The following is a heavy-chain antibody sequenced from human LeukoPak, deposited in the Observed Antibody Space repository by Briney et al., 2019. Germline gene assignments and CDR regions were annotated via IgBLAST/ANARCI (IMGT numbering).Heavy chain of an antibody. V-gene: IGHV3-23*01. D-gene: IGHD6-13*01. Sequence: GGSLRLSCAASGFTFSSYAMSWVRQAPGKGLEWVSAISGSGGSTYYADSVKGRFTISRDNSKNTLYLQINSLRAEDTAVYYCAKDPHQISSWYFHYWGQGTLVTVSS. CDR3: AKDPHQISSWYFHY. CDR2: ISGSGGST. CDR1: GFTFSSYA. J-gene: IGHJ4*02.